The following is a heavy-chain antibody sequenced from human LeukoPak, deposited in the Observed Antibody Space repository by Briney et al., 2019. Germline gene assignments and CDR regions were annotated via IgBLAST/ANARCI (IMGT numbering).Heavy chain of an antibody. J-gene: IGHJ5*02. CDR2: IYTSGST. Sequence: PSETLSLTCTVSGGSISSYYWSWIRQPAGKGLEWIGRIYTSGSTNYNPSLKSRVTMSVDTSKNQFSLKLSSVTAADTAVYYCARERVWFGRRSNFDPRGQGTLVTVSS. D-gene: IGHD3-10*01. CDR1: GGSISSYY. CDR3: ARERVWFGRRSNFDP. V-gene: IGHV4-4*07.